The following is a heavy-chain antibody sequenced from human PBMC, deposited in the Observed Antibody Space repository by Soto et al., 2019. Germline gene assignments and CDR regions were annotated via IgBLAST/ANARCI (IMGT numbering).Heavy chain of an antibody. V-gene: IGHV1-69*17. Sequence: QVQLVQSGAEVKRPGSSVKVSCESSGDTFNSYLISWVRQAPGQGLEWMGGIIPIIRVTHYAQRFQGRVTISALSSTGTAYMELTNLGFEDTALYYCARESLGAKGADHWGQGTLVTGSS. CDR3: ARESLGAKGADH. CDR1: GDTFNSYL. J-gene: IGHJ4*02. CDR2: IIPIIRVT. D-gene: IGHD7-27*01.